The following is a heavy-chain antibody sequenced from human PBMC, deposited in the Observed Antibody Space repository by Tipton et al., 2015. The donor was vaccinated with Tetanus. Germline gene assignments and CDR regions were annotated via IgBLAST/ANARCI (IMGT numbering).Heavy chain of an antibody. CDR1: GGSMSSYY. D-gene: IGHD2-8*02. CDR2: IYYSGST. J-gene: IGHJ3*01. Sequence: TLSLTCTVSGGSMSSYYWSWIRQPPGKGLEWIAYIYYSGSTNYNPSLKSRVTISIDTSKNQISLKLSSVTAADTAVYYCARLVSNAFDVWGQGTVVTVSS. V-gene: IGHV4-59*01. CDR3: ARLVSNAFDV.